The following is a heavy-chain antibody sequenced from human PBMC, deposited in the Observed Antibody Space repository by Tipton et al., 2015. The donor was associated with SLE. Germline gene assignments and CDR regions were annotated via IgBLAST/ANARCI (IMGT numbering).Heavy chain of an antibody. D-gene: IGHD3/OR15-3a*01. Sequence: LRLSCAASGFTFSSYAMHWVRQAPGKGLEWIGYIYYSGSTYYNPSLKSRVTISVDTSKNQFSLKLSSVTAADTAVYYCARSRAVVSFGVYTRITFDNWGQGTMVTLSS. V-gene: IGHV4-31*02. CDR3: ARSRAVVSFGVYTRITFDN. J-gene: IGHJ3*02. CDR2: IYYSGST. CDR1: GFTFSSYAMH.